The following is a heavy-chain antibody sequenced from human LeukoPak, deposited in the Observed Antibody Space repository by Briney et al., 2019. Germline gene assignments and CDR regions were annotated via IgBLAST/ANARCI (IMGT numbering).Heavy chain of an antibody. Sequence: ASVKVSCKASGYTFTSYGISWVRQAPGQGLEWMGWISAYNANTNYAQKLQGRVIMTTDTSTSTAYMELRSLRSDDTAVYYCAREIVGGGYSSSWYSYWGQGTLVTVSS. V-gene: IGHV1-18*01. J-gene: IGHJ4*02. CDR2: ISAYNANT. CDR1: GYTFTSYG. D-gene: IGHD6-13*01. CDR3: AREIVGGGYSSSWYSY.